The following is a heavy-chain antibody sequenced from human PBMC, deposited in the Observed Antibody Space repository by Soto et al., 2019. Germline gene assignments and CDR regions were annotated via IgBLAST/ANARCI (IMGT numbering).Heavy chain of an antibody. CDR2: INPSGGST. V-gene: IGHV1-46*01. CDR3: ARDNGVLRFLERPGRDNWFDP. D-gene: IGHD3-3*01. Sequence: ASVKVSCKASGYTFTSYYMHWVRQAPGQGLEWMGIINPSGGSTSYAQKFQGRVTMTRDTSTSTVYMELSSLRSEDTAVYYCARDNGVLRFLERPGRDNWFDPWGQGTLVTVSS. J-gene: IGHJ5*02. CDR1: GYTFTSYY.